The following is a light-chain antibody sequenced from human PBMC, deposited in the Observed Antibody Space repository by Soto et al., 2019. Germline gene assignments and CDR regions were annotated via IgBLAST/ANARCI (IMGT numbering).Light chain of an antibody. V-gene: IGLV2-14*01. CDR1: SSDVGRYNY. J-gene: IGLJ2*01. CDR2: DVS. CDR3: SSYTSSSTVI. Sequence: QSALTQPASVSGSPGQSITISCTGTSSDVGRYNYVSWYQQHPGKAPKLMIYDVSNRPSGVSNRFSGSKSGYTASLTISGLQAEDEADYYCSSYTSSSTVIFGGGTKLTVL.